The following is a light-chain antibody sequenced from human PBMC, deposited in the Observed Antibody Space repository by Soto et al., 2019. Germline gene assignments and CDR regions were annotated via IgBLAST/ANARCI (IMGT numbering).Light chain of an antibody. CDR3: QQSYFNRGT. CDR1: QGINSF. J-gene: IGKJ1*01. V-gene: IGKV1-39*01. CDR2: AAS. Sequence: IQVTLSLSSVSASVSDRVTITCRASQGINSFLAWYQQKPGKAPKLLIYAASSLQSGVPSRFSGSGSGTDFTLTISSLQPEDFATYYCQQSYFNRGTFGRGTKVDIK.